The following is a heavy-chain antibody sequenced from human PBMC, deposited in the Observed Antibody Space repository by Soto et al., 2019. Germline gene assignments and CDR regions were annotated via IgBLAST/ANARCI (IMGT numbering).Heavy chain of an antibody. J-gene: IGHJ5*02. CDR3: AKDKTPTTGVNWFDP. CDR1: GFTFSSYA. V-gene: IGHV3-23*01. Sequence: GGSLRLSCAASGFTFSSYAMSWVRQAPGKGLEWVSAISGSGGSTYYADSVKGRFTISRDNSKNTLYLQMNSLRAEDTAVYYCAKDKTPTTGVNWFDPWGQGTLVTVSS. CDR2: ISGSGGST. D-gene: IGHD1-1*01.